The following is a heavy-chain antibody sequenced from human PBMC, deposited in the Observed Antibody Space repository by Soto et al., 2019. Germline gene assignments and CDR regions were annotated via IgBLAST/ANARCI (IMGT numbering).Heavy chain of an antibody. CDR2: ISSSSSTI. V-gene: IGHV3-48*01. CDR3: ARDRRGSGWYTDY. J-gene: IGHJ4*02. D-gene: IGHD6-19*01. CDR1: GFTFSSYS. Sequence: PGGSLRLSCAASGFTFSSYSMNWVRQAPGKGLEWVSYISSSSSTIYYADSVKGRFTISRDNAKNSLYLQMNSLRAEDTAVYYCARDRRGSGWYTDYWGQGTLVTVSS.